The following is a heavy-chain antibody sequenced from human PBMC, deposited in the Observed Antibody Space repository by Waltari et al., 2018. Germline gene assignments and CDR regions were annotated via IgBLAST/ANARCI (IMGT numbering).Heavy chain of an antibody. Sequence: QLQVQESGPGLVKPPETLSLTCTVSGDSITNNLYYWGWIRQPPGKGLEWIGIFYYGGNTYYDPSLKSRVTISVDASKNQFSLEVTSVTAADTAVYDCARFCSNTICYATVDYWGQGTLVTVSS. CDR1: GDSITNNLYY. CDR3: ARFCSNTICYATVDY. CDR2: FYYGGNT. V-gene: IGHV4-39*01. J-gene: IGHJ4*02. D-gene: IGHD2-2*01.